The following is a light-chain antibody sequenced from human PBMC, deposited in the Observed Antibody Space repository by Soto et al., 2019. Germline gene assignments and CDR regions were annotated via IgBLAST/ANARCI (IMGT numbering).Light chain of an antibody. CDR1: NSNIGASYE. V-gene: IGLV1-40*01. CDR2: GDT. J-gene: IGLJ1*01. Sequence: QPVLTQPPSVSGAPGQRVTISCTGSNSNIGASYEVHWYQHLPGTAPKLLIYGDTNRPSGVPDRFSGSKSGASASLAITGLRAEDEADYYCQSYDNSLSGLYVFGTGTKVTVL. CDR3: QSYDNSLSGLYV.